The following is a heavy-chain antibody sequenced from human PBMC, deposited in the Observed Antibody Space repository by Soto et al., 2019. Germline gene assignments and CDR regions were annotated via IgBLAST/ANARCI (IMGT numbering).Heavy chain of an antibody. Sequence: EVQLVESGGTMVRPGGSLRLSCAASGFTFDDYGMNWVRQAPGKGLEWVSGINWSGGNTGYADSVKGRFTISRDNAKNSLYLQMNSLRAEDTALYYCARATAYSTVTALDYWGQGTLVTVSS. CDR2: INWSGGNT. V-gene: IGHV3-20*04. CDR3: ARATAYSTVTALDY. D-gene: IGHD4-17*01. J-gene: IGHJ4*02. CDR1: GFTFDDYG.